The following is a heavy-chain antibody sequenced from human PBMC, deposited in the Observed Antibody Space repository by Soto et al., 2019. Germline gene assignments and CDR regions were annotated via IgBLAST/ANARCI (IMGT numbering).Heavy chain of an antibody. CDR3: EREVYYDFWRGVNTHSYYFVD. D-gene: IGHD3-3*01. CDR2: ISDDGSNT. CDR1: GFTFSRHT. Sequence: QVQLVESGGGVVQPGRSLRLSCAASGFTFSRHTMHWVRQAPGKGLEWVAAISDDGSNTYYADSVKDRFTISRDNSKHSLYPPMNSLSSEDTAVHYCEREVYYDFWRGVNTHSYYFVDWGQGTLVTVSS. J-gene: IGHJ4*02. V-gene: IGHV3-30-3*01.